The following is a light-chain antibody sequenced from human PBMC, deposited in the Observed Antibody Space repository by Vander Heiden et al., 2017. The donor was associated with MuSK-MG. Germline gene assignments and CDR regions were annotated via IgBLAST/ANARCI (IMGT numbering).Light chain of an antibody. Sequence: SYVLTQPPSVSVAPGKTARITCRGNNLGSQSVHWYQQKPGQAPVLVMYYDSERNAVIPERVSGSNSGNTATLTTSRVEAGEEADYYCQVWDSSSDNGVFGGGTKLTVL. CDR1: NLGSQS. CDR2: YDS. CDR3: QVWDSSSDNGV. J-gene: IGLJ3*02. V-gene: IGLV3-21*04.